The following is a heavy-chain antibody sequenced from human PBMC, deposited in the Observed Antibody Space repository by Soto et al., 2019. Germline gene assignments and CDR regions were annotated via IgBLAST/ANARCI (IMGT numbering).Heavy chain of an antibody. CDR3: ARDQGVRYFDWSGDRDAFDI. CDR1: GYTFTSYG. CDR2: ISAYNGNT. Sequence: QVQLVQSGAEVKKPGASVKVSCKASGYTFTSYGISWVRQAPGQGLEWMGWISAYNGNTNYAQKLQGRVTMTTDTSMSTAYMELRSLRSDDTAVYYCARDQGVRYFDWSGDRDAFDIWGQGTMITVSS. D-gene: IGHD3-9*01. J-gene: IGHJ3*02. V-gene: IGHV1-18*01.